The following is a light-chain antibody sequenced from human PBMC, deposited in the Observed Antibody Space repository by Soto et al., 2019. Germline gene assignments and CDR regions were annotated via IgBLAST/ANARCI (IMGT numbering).Light chain of an antibody. CDR1: SSDVGGYNY. Sequence: QSALTQPPSASGSPGQSVAISCTGTSSDVGGYNYVSWYQQHPGKAPKLMIYDVSERPSGVPDRFSGSKSGNTASLTVSGLQTEDEADYYFSSYAGTHVVFGTGTKVTVL. J-gene: IGLJ1*01. CDR2: DVS. V-gene: IGLV2-8*01. CDR3: SSYAGTHVV.